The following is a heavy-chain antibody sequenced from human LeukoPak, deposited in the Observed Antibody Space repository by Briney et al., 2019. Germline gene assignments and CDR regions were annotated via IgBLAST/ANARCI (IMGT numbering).Heavy chain of an antibody. CDR2: ISVSGGST. V-gene: IGHV3-23*01. CDR1: GFTFSSYA. CDR3: AKDWVVAGYYFDN. D-gene: IGHD6-19*01. J-gene: IGHJ4*02. Sequence: GGSLRLSCVASGFTFSSYAMSWVRQAPGKGLEWVSGISVSGGSTFYADSVKGRFTISRDDSKNTLFLQTISLRAEDTAIYYCAKDWVVAGYYFDNWGQGALVTVSS.